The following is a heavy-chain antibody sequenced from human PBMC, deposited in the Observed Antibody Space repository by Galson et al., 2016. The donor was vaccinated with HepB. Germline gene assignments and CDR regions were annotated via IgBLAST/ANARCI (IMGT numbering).Heavy chain of an antibody. CDR3: ARLRFLEWLYKSDHWFDP. V-gene: IGHV4-34*01. CDR1: GGSFSGYY. J-gene: IGHJ5*02. Sequence: ETLSLTCAVYGGSFSGYYWSWIRQPPGKGLEWIGEINHSGSTNYNPSLKSRVTISVDTSKNQFSLKLSSVTAADTAVYYCARLRFLEWLYKSDHWFDPWGQGPLLTVSS. CDR2: INHSGST. D-gene: IGHD3-3*01.